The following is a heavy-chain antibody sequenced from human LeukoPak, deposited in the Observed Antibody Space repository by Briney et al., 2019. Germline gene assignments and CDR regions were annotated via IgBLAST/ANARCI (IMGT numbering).Heavy chain of an antibody. CDR1: GFTVSSNY. CDR3: ARAATYYDILTGAPGYYGMDV. Sequence: GGSLRLSCAASGFTVSSNYMSWVRQAPGKGLEWVSVIYSGGSTYYADSVKGRFTISRDNAKNSLYLQMNSLRAEDTAVYYCARAATYYDILTGAPGYYGMDVWGQGTTVTVSS. CDR2: IYSGGST. V-gene: IGHV3-53*01. J-gene: IGHJ6*02. D-gene: IGHD3-9*01.